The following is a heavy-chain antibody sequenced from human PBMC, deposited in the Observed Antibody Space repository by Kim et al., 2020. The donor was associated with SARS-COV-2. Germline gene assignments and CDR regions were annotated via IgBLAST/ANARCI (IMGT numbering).Heavy chain of an antibody. CDR1: GGSFSGYY. Sequence: SETLSLTCAVYGGSFSGYYWSWIRQPPGKGLEWIGEINHSGSTNYNPSLKSRVTISVDTSKNQFSLKLSSVTAADTAVYYCARNYYGSGSYPSPMLLWG. D-gene: IGHD3-10*01. CDR3: ARNYYGSGSYPSPMLL. V-gene: IGHV4-34*01. CDR2: INHSGST. J-gene: IGHJ2*01.